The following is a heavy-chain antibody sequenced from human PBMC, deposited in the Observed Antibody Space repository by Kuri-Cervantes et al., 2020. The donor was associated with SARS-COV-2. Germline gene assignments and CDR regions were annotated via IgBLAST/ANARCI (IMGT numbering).Heavy chain of an antibody. D-gene: IGHD5-12*01. CDR2: IKQDGSEK. Sequence: GGSLRLSCAASGFRFSNYWMSWVRQAPGKGLEWVANIKQDGSEKYYVDSVKGRITISRDNSKNTLYLQMNSLRAEDTAVYYCAKARDIVATISAFDYWGQGTLVTVSS. CDR3: AKARDIVATISAFDY. V-gene: IGHV3-7*03. J-gene: IGHJ4*02. CDR1: GFRFSNYW.